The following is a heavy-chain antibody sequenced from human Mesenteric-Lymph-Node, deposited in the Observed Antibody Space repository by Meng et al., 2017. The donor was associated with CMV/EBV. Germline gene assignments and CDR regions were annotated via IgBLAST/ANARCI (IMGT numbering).Heavy chain of an antibody. V-gene: IGHV3-30*02. J-gene: IGHJ4*02. Sequence: GESLKISCAASGFTFSSYGMHWVRQAPGKGLEWVAFIRYDGNQKFYVDSVKGRFTISRDNSKNTLYLQMNSLRGEDTAMYYCAKDDKENWGQGTLVTVSS. CDR1: GFTFSSYG. CDR3: AKDDKEN. D-gene: IGHD2/OR15-2a*01. CDR2: IRYDGNQK.